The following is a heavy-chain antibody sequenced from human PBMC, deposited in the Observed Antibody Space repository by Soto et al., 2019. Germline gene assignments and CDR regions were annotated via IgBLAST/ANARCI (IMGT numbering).Heavy chain of an antibody. V-gene: IGHV1-69*13. CDR1: GGTFSSYA. D-gene: IGHD6-13*01. CDR3: ARSRQQLAPFDY. CDR2: IIPIFGTA. J-gene: IGHJ4*02. Sequence: SVKVSCKASGGTFSSYAISWVRQAPGQGLEWMGGIIPIFGTANYAQKFQGRVTITADESTSTAYMELSSLRSEDTAVYYCARSRQQLAPFDYWGQGTLVTVSS.